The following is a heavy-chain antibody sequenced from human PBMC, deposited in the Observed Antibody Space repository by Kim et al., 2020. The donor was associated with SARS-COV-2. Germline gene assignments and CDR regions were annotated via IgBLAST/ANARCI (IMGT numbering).Heavy chain of an antibody. V-gene: IGHV1-18*01. CDR2: IFSYNGNT. CDR1: GYTFTTYR. Sequence: ASVKVSCKASGYTFTTYRIRWVRQAPGQGPEWMAWIFSYNGNTKYAQNLQGRVTLTTDTSTSTAYMHLSSLRSDDTAVYFCSREIPGGNTDFDFWGQGTLVTVSS. J-gene: IGHJ4*02. CDR3: SREIPGGNTDFDF. D-gene: IGHD3-16*01.